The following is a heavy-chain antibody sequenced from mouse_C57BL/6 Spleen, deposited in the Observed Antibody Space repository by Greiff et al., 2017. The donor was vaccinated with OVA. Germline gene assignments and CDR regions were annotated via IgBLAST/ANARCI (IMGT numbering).Heavy chain of an antibody. CDR3: ARCRYYGSSQGVYFDY. V-gene: IGHV1-69*01. CDR1: GYTFTSYW. Sequence: QVQLQQPGAELVIPGASVKLSCKASGYTFTSYWMHWVKQRPGQGLEWIGEIDPSDSYTNYNQKFKGKSTLTVDKSSSTAYMQLSSLTSEDSAVYYCARCRYYGSSQGVYFDYWGQGTTLTVSS. J-gene: IGHJ2*01. D-gene: IGHD1-1*01. CDR2: IDPSDSYT.